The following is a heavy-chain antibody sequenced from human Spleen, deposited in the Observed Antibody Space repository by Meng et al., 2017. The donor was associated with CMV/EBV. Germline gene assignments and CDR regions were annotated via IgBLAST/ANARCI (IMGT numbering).Heavy chain of an antibody. CDR2: ISDSGGNT. Sequence: GESLKISCAASGFTFNSYAMNWVRQAPGKGLEWVSTISDSGGNTYYPDSVKGRFTISRDNSKNTLFLQINSLRAEDTAVYYCAKVRIAALGMDVWGQGTTVTVSS. V-gene: IGHV3-23*01. CDR1: GFTFNSYA. D-gene: IGHD6-6*01. J-gene: IGHJ6*02. CDR3: AKVRIAALGMDV.